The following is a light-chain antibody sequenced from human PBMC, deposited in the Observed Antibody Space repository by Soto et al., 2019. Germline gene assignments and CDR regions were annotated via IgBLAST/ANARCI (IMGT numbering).Light chain of an antibody. CDR1: QSVSSSY. V-gene: IGKV3-20*01. CDR3: QQYGSSPLT. Sequence: EVLMTQSPDTLYVSPGERVTLSCRASQSVSSSYLAWYQQKPGQAPRLLIYGASSRATGIPDRFSGSGSGTDFTLTISRLEPEDFAVYYCQQYGSSPLTFGQGTKVDIK. CDR2: GAS. J-gene: IGKJ1*01.